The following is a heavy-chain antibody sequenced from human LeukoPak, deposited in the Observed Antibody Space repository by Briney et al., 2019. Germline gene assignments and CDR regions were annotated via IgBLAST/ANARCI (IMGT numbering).Heavy chain of an antibody. V-gene: IGHV4-34*01. J-gene: IGHJ4*02. D-gene: IGHD3-3*01. CDR1: GFTFSDDY. CDR2: INHSGST. Sequence: GSLRLSCAASGFTFSDDYMSWIRQPPGKGLEWIGEINHSGSTNYNPSLKSRVTISVDTSKNQFSLKLSSVTAADTAVYYCARARPRITIFGVNKGVFDYWGQGTLVTVSS. CDR3: ARARPRITIFGVNKGVFDY.